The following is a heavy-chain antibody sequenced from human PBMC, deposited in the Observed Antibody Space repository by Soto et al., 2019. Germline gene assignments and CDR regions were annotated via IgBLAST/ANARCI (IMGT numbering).Heavy chain of an antibody. CDR1: GFTFSSYW. J-gene: IGHJ6*03. CDR3: ARDVQEEAAGEGGYYYYYYMDV. Sequence: EVQLVESGGGLVQPGGSLRLSCAASGFTFSSYWMSWVRQAPGKGLEWVANIKQDGSEKYYVDSVKGRFTISRDNAKNSLYLQINSLRAEDTAVYYCARDVQEEAAGEGGYYYYYYMDVWGKGTTVTVSS. V-gene: IGHV3-7*01. CDR2: IKQDGSEK. D-gene: IGHD6-13*01.